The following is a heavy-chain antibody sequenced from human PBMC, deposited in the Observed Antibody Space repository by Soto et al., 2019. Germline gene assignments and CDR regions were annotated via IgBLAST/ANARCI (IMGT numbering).Heavy chain of an antibody. CDR1: GGTFSSYA. J-gene: IGHJ3*02. Sequence: ASVKVSCKASGGTFSSYAISWVRQAPGQGLEWMGGIIPIFGTANYAQKFQGRVTITADESTSTAYMEVSSLRSEDTAVYYCARDRGRDYDILTGYPHDAFDIWGQGTMVTVSS. CDR3: ARDRGRDYDILTGYPHDAFDI. D-gene: IGHD3-9*01. CDR2: IIPIFGTA. V-gene: IGHV1-69*13.